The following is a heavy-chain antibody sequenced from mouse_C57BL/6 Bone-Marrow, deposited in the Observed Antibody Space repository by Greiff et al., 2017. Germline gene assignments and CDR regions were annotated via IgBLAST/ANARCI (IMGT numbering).Heavy chain of an antibody. D-gene: IGHD1-1*01. V-gene: IGHV1-64*01. CDR2: IHPNSGST. Sequence: QVQLQQPGAELVKPGASVKLSCKASGYTFTSYWMHWVKQRPGQGLEWIGMIHPNSGSTNYNEKFKSKATLTVDKSSSTAYMQLSSLTSEASAVYYCARVEENYGSSSYYAMDYWGQGTSVTVSS. CDR3: ARVEENYGSSSYYAMDY. J-gene: IGHJ4*01. CDR1: GYTFTSYW.